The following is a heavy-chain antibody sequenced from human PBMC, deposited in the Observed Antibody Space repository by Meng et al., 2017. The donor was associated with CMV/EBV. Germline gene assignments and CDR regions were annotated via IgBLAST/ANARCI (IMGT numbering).Heavy chain of an antibody. V-gene: IGHV3-33*06. CDR1: GFTFTSYC. Sequence: GGSLRLSCAASGFTFTSYCIHWVRQAPGKGLEWVVVIWYDGSNKSYEDSEKGRFTISRDNSKNTRYLQMNSMRAEDTAVYYCAKTGAYCSSTSCLSGMDVWGQGTTVTVSS. CDR3: AKTGAYCSSTSCLSGMDV. CDR2: IWYDGSNK. D-gene: IGHD2-2*01. J-gene: IGHJ6*02.